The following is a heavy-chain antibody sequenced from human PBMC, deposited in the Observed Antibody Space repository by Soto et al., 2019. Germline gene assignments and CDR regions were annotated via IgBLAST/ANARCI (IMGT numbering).Heavy chain of an antibody. V-gene: IGHV4-34*01. CDR2: INHSGST. D-gene: IGHD3-9*01. J-gene: IGHJ4*02. CDR3: VKDYDILTGSDY. Sequence: SETLSLTCAVYGGSFSGYYWSWIRQPPGKGLEWIGEINHSGSTNYNPSLKSRVTISVDTSKNQFSLNLRSVTAADTAVYYCVKDYDILTGSDYGGQGTLVTVS. CDR1: GGSFSGYY.